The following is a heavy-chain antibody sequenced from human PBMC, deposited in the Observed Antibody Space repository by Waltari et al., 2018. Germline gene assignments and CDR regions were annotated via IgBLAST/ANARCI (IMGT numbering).Heavy chain of an antibody. D-gene: IGHD1-7*01. J-gene: IGHJ4*02. Sequence: EVRLVESGGGLVQPGRSLRLSCSGSGFIFRNFALSWVRQTQGKGLEWLGFIRSKNFGGTTEYAAAVKDRFTISREESTATAYLQMYSLKSDDTGVYFCVRGGTLPDYWGQGTLVTVSS. V-gene: IGHV3-49*04. CDR2: IRSKNFGGTT. CDR3: VRGGTLPDY. CDR1: GFIFRNFA.